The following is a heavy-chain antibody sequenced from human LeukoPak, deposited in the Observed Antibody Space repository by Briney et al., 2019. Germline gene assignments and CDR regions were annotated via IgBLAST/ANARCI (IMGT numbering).Heavy chain of an antibody. J-gene: IGHJ4*02. CDR1: GYTFTSYD. CDR3: ARAKLYYFDY. V-gene: IGHV1-8*01. CDR2: MNPNSGNT. D-gene: IGHD2/OR15-2a*01. Sequence: ASVKVSCKASGYTFTSYDINWVRQATGQGLEWMGWMNPNSGNTGYAQKFQGRVTISVDTSKNQFSLKLSSVTAADTAVYYCARAKLYYFDYWGQGTLVTVSS.